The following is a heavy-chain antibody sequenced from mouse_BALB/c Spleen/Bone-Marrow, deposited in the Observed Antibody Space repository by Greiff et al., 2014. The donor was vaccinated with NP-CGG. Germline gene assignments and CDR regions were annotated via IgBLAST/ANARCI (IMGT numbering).Heavy chain of an antibody. V-gene: IGHV1-19*01. CDR1: GYTFTDYY. CDR2: VNPYNGGT. CDR3: ARPPYYGNYVDY. J-gene: IGHJ2*01. D-gene: IGHD2-10*01. Sequence: EVQLQQSGPELVKPGASVKMSCKASGYTFTDYYMDWVKQSHGKSFEWIGRVNPYNGGTSYNQKFKGKATLTVDKSSSTAYMELNSLTSEDSAVYYCARPPYYGNYVDYWGQGTTLTVSS.